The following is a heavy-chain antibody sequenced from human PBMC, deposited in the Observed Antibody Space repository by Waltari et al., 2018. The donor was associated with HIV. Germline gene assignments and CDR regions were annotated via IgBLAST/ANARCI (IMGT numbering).Heavy chain of an antibody. V-gene: IGHV3-30*02. CDR3: GKDSDDFYDSTGYYGDF. Sequence: QVRLVESGGGVVPPGGSLRRSCAASGFTFSGYGIHWVRQAPGKGLGWVVLIRHDESNRYYRDSVKGRFTISKDNSKNSVDIQMNNLRAEDTVVFYCGKDSDDFYDSTGYYGDFWGQGTLVTVSS. J-gene: IGHJ4*02. CDR2: IRHDESNR. D-gene: IGHD3-22*01. CDR1: GFTFSGYG.